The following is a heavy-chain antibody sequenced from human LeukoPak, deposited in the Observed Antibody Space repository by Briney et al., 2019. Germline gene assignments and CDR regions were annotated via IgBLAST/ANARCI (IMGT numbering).Heavy chain of an antibody. J-gene: IGHJ5*02. CDR1: GFTFSSYS. CDR3: ASAKGYCSSTSCYNQDWFDP. D-gene: IGHD2-2*02. Sequence: TGGSLRFSCAASGFTFSSYSMNWVRQAPGKGLEWVSSISSSSSYIYYADSVKGRFTISRDNAKNSLYLQMNSLRAEDTAVYYCASAKGYCSSTSCYNQDWFDPWGQGTLVTVSS. CDR2: ISSSSSYI. V-gene: IGHV3-21*01.